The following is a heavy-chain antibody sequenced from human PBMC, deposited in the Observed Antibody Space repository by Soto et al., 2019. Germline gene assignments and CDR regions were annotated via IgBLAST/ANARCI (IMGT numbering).Heavy chain of an antibody. CDR3: AKERSSGWSFDY. CDR2: ISYDGSNK. D-gene: IGHD6-19*01. CDR1: GFTFSSYA. V-gene: IGHV3-30-3*01. J-gene: IGHJ4*02. Sequence: GGSLRLSCAASGFTFSSYAMHWVRQAPGKGLEWVAVISYDGSNKYYADSVKGRFTVSRDNSKNTLYLQMNSLRGEDTAVFYCAKERSSGWSFDYWGQGTLVTVSS.